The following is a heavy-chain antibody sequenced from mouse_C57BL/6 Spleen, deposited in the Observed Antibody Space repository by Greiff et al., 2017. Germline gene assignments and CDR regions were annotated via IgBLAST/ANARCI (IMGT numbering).Heavy chain of an antibody. CDR2: IDPSDSET. Sequence: QVQLQQSGAELVRPGSSVKLSCKASGYTFTSYWMHWVKQRPIQGLEWIGNIDPSDSETHYNQKFKDKATLTVDKSSSTAYMQLSSLTSEDSAVYYCARRGYDYDGDYAMDYWGQGTSVTVSS. CDR1: GYTFTSYW. D-gene: IGHD2-4*01. J-gene: IGHJ4*01. CDR3: ARRGYDYDGDYAMDY. V-gene: IGHV1-52*01.